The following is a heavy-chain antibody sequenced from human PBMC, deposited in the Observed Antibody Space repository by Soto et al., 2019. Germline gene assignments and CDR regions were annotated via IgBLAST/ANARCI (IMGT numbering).Heavy chain of an antibody. V-gene: IGHV1-69*01. D-gene: IGHD2-2*01. CDR1: GGTFSSYA. Sequence: QVQLVQSGAEVKKPGSSVKVSCKASGGTFSSYAISWVRQAPGQGLEWMGGIIPIFGTANYAQKFQGRVTITADESTSTAYMELSSLRSEDTAVYYCAGTGIVVVPAAHEFQHWGQGTLVTVSS. J-gene: IGHJ1*01. CDR3: AGTGIVVVPAAHEFQH. CDR2: IIPIFGTA.